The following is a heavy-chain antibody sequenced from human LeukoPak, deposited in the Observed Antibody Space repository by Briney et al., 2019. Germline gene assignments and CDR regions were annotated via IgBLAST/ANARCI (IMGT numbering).Heavy chain of an antibody. Sequence: PSETLSLTCTVSGGSISSSSYYWGWIRQPPGKGLEWIGSIYYSGSTYYNPSLKSRVTISVDTSKNQFSLKLSSVTAADTAVYYCAGPVVVTARDDAFDIWGQGTMVTVSS. CDR3: AGPVVVTARDDAFDI. CDR1: GGSISSSSYY. V-gene: IGHV4-39*07. D-gene: IGHD2-21*02. J-gene: IGHJ3*02. CDR2: IYYSGST.